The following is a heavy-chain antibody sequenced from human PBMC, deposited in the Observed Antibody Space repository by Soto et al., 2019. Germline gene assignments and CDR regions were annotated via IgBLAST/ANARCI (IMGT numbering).Heavy chain of an antibody. D-gene: IGHD2-8*01. CDR3: ATRLHCTNGVCSDY. CDR1: GYTFTSYG. V-gene: IGHV1-18*04. J-gene: IGHJ4*02. Sequence: APVKVSCKASGYTFTSYGISWVRQATGQGLEWMGWISAYNGNTNYAQKLQGRVTMTTDTSTSTAYRELRSLRSDDTAVYYCATRLHCTNGVCSDYWGQGTLVTVSS. CDR2: ISAYNGNT.